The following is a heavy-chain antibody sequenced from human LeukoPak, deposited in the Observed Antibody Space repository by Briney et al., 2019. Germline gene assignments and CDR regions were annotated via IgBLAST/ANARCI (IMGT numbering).Heavy chain of an antibody. J-gene: IGHJ6*02. Sequence: ASVKVSCKASGYTFTSYDINWVRQAPGQGLEWMGWISAYNGNTNYAQKLQGRVTMTTDTSTSTAYMELSSLRSEDTAVYYCARAGKTTVVLYYYGMDVWGQGTTVTVSS. CDR2: ISAYNGNT. CDR3: ARAGKTTVVLYYYGMDV. D-gene: IGHD4-23*01. CDR1: GYTFTSYD. V-gene: IGHV1-18*01.